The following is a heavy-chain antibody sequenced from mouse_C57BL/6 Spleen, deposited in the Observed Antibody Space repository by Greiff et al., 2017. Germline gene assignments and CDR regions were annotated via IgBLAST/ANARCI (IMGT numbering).Heavy chain of an antibody. D-gene: IGHD2-1*01. CDR3: ARGGLNYGTRGWYFDV. Sequence: QVQLQQPGTELVKPGASVKLSCKASGYTFTSYWMPWVKQRPGQGLEWIGNINPSNGGTNYNEKFKSKATLTVDKSSSTAYMQLSSLTSEDSAVYYCARGGLNYGTRGWYFDVWGTGTTVTVSS. V-gene: IGHV1-53*01. CDR2: INPSNGGT. CDR1: GYTFTSYW. J-gene: IGHJ1*03.